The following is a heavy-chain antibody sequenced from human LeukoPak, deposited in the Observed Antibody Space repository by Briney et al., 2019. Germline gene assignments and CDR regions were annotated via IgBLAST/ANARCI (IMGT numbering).Heavy chain of an antibody. CDR1: GFTVSSNY. D-gene: IGHD6-6*01. CDR3: ARDLSIAARPAFDY. CDR2: FYSGGDT. V-gene: IGHV3-66*01. Sequence: PGGSLRLSCAASGFTVSSNYMSWVRQAPGKGLEWVSVFYSGGDTYYANSVRGRFTISRDNSKNTLYLQMNSLRAEDTAVYYCARDLSIAARPAFDYWGQGTLVTVSS. J-gene: IGHJ4*02.